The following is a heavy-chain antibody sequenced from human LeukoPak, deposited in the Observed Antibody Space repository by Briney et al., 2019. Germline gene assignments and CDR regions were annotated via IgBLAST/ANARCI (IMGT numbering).Heavy chain of an antibody. D-gene: IGHD3-16*01. CDR1: GFTFSSYG. V-gene: IGHV3-30*03. CDR3: AFLRRGAFDY. J-gene: IGHJ4*02. CDR2: ISYDGSNK. Sequence: GGSLRLSCAASGFTFSSYGMHWVRQAPGKGLEWVAVISYDGSNKYYADSVKGRFTISRDNSKNTLYLQMNSLRAEDTAVYYCAFLRRGAFDYWDQGTLVTVSS.